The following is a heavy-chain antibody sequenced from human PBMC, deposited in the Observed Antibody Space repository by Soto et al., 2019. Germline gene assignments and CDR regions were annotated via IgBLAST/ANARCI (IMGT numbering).Heavy chain of an antibody. V-gene: IGHV3-23*01. CDR2: ISGSGGST. CDR3: AKFQLYGDHKQEYYYYYDYMDV. CDR1: GFTFSSYA. J-gene: IGHJ6*03. D-gene: IGHD4-17*01. Sequence: EVQLLESGGGLVQPGGSLRLSCAASGFTFSSYAMSWVRQAPGKGLEWVSAISGSGGSTYYADSVKGRFTISRDNAKNTLYLQMNSLRAEDTAVYYCAKFQLYGDHKQEYYYYYDYMDVWGKGTTVTVSS.